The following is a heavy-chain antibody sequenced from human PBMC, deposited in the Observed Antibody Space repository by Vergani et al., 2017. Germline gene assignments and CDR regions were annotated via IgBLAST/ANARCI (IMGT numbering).Heavy chain of an antibody. CDR2: IDPSDSYT. V-gene: IGHV5-10-1*03. Sequence: EVQLVQSGAEVKKPGESLRISCKGSGYSFTSYWISWGRQMPGKGLECMGRIDPSDSYTNYSPSFQGHVTISADKSISTAYLQWSSLKASDTAMYCWASPSYIVATGYAFDIWGQGTMVTVSS. CDR3: ASPSYIVATGYAFDI. D-gene: IGHD5-12*01. CDR1: GYSFTSYW. J-gene: IGHJ3*02.